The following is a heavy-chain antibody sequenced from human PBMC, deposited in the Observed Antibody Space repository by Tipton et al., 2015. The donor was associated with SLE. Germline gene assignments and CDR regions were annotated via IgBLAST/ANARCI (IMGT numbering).Heavy chain of an antibody. J-gene: IGHJ6*03. V-gene: IGHV4-59*01. CDR1: GGSISDYF. D-gene: IGHD6-19*01. CDR2: MSDSGNT. CDR3: VKGQEVAATNYYYYMDV. Sequence: TLSLTCSISGGSISDYFWSWIRQAPGTGPEWIGHMSDSGNTTYNPSLKSRVTISVDTSRSQVSLRVSSVTAADTAKYYCVKGQEVAATNYYYYMDVWGKGTTVTVS.